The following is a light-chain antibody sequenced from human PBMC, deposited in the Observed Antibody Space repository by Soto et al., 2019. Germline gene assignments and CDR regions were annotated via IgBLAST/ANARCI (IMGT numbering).Light chain of an antibody. Sequence: EIVLTQSPATLSLSPGERATVSCRASQSVSSFLAWYQQKPGQAPRLLIYSASNRATGIPSRFSGSGSGTDFTLTISSLEPEDFAVYYCKQRTNWPPTFGQGTRLEIK. CDR3: KQRTNWPPT. J-gene: IGKJ5*01. V-gene: IGKV3-11*01. CDR1: QSVSSF. CDR2: SAS.